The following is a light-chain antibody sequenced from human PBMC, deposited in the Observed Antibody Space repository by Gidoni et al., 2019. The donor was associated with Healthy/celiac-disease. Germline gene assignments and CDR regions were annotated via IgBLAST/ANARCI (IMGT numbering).Light chain of an antibody. CDR2: EVS. J-gene: IGLJ1*01. V-gene: IGLV2-8*01. CDR1: SSDVGGYNY. Sequence: LTQPPSASGSPGQSVTISCTGTSSDVGGYNYVSWYQQHPGKAPKLMIYEVSKRPSGVPDRFSGPKSGNTASLTVSGLQAEDEADYYCSSYAGSNNYVFGTGTKVTVL. CDR3: SSYAGSNNYV.